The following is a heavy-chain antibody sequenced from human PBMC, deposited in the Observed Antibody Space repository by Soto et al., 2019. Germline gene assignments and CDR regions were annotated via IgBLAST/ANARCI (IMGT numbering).Heavy chain of an antibody. D-gene: IGHD3-16*01. J-gene: IGHJ4*02. CDR1: GASISPNY. V-gene: IGHV4-59*08. CDR2: IYFAGTT. Sequence: SETLSLTCTVSGASISPNYWSWIRQPPGKGLEWIGYIYFAGTTTYNPSLRSRVSMSVDTSANHFSLNLTSVTAADTAIYYCARLGAFFQALDSWGQGTLVTVSS. CDR3: ARLGAFFQALDS.